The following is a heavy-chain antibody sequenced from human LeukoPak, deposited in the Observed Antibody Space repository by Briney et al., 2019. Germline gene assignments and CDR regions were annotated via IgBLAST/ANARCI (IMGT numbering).Heavy chain of an antibody. CDR2: IYSGGST. J-gene: IGHJ3*02. Sequence: GGSLRLSCAASGFTVSSNYMSWVRQAPGKGLEWVSVIYSGGSTYYADSVKGRFTISRDNSKNTLYLQMNSLRAEDTAVYYCARGLYDDAFDIWGQGTMVTVSS. D-gene: IGHD2-8*01. CDR1: GFTVSSNY. CDR3: ARGLYDDAFDI. V-gene: IGHV3-66*01.